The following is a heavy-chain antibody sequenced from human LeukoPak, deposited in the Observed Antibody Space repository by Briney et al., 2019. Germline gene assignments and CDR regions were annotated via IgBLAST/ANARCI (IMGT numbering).Heavy chain of an antibody. CDR3: ARLASYNWFDP. D-gene: IGHD3-10*01. J-gene: IGHJ5*02. CDR1: GGSISSYY. CDR2: IYYSGST. V-gene: IGHV4-59*08. Sequence: ASETLSLTCTVSGGSISSYYWSWIRQPPGKGLEWIGYIYYSGSTNYSPSLKSRVTISVDTSKNQFSLKLSSVTAADTAVYYCARLASYNWFDPWGQGTLVTVSS.